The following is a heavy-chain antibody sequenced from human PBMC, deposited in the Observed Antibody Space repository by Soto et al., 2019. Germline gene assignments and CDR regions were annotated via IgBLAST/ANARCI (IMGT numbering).Heavy chain of an antibody. CDR2: IRGSGGST. V-gene: IGHV3-23*01. CDR3: ARRTGGWYFDL. CDR1: GFTCSIYA. D-gene: IGHD3-16*01. J-gene: IGHJ2*01. Sequence: EVQLLESGGGLVQPGGSLRLSCAASGFTCSIYAMNWFRQAPGKGMEWVSVIRGSGGSTYYADSGKGRFTISRDNSKNTLYLQMNSLTAEDTAVYYCARRTGGWYFDLWGRGTLVTVSS.